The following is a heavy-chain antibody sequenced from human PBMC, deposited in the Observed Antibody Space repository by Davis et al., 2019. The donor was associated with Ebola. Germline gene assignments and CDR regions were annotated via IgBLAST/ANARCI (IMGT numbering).Heavy chain of an antibody. Sequence: GESLKISCVASGFPFSSYSMNWVRQAPGKVLEWVAFISSSRKYIYYTDSVKVRFTISRDNAKSSLYLQMNSLRAEDTALYYCTRGRDGYYNEYYQPWGQGTLVTVSS. V-gene: IGHV3-21*01. CDR1: GFPFSSYS. CDR3: TRGRDGYYNEYYQP. J-gene: IGHJ1*01. D-gene: IGHD3-9*01. CDR2: ISSSRKYI.